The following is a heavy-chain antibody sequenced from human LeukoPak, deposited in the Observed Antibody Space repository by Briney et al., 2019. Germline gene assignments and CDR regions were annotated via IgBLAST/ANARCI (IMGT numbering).Heavy chain of an antibody. CDR1: GFTFSSYV. Sequence: GGSLRLSCAASGFTFSSYVMHWVRQAPGKGLEWVAIISYDGSNEYYADSVKGRFTISRDNSKNTVYLQMNSLRVDDTAVYYCANSKVADFHYWGQGTRVTVSS. J-gene: IGHJ4*02. CDR3: ANSKVADFHY. D-gene: IGHD6-19*01. CDR2: ISYDGSNE. V-gene: IGHV3-30*04.